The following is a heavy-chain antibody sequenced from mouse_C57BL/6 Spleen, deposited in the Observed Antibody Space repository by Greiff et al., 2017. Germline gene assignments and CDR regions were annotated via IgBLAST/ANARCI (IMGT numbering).Heavy chain of an antibody. J-gene: IGHJ3*01. CDR1: GYTFTSYW. V-gene: IGHV1-69*01. D-gene: IGHD5-1*01. Sequence: QVQLQQPGAELVMPGASVKLSCKASGYTFTSYWMHWVKQRPGQGLEWIGEIDPSDSYSNYNQKFKGKSTLTVDKSSSTAYMQLSSLTSEDSAVYYCAAYPPFADWGQGTLVTVSA. CDR2: IDPSDSYS. CDR3: AAYPPFAD.